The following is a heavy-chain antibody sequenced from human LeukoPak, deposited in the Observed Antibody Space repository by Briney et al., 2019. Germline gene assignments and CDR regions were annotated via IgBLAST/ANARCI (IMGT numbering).Heavy chain of an antibody. V-gene: IGHV3-49*04. Sequence: RSLRLSCTDPGFTFGDYAMRWVRQAPGKGLEWVGFIRSKAYGGTTEYAASVKGRFTISRDDSKSIAYLQMNSLKPEDTALYYFTREDQYYFDHWGQGTLVTDPS. CDR1: GFTFGDYA. CDR2: IRSKAYGGTT. CDR3: TREDQYYFDH. J-gene: IGHJ4*02. D-gene: IGHD2-2*01.